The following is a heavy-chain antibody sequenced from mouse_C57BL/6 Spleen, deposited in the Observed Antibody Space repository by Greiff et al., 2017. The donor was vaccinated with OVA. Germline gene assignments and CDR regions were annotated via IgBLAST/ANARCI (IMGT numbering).Heavy chain of an antibody. J-gene: IGHJ3*01. CDR2: IYPRDGST. D-gene: IGHD2-12*01. Sequence: VQLQQSDAELVKPGASVKISCKVSGYTFTDHTIHWMKQRPEQGLEWIGYIYPRDGSTKYNEKFKGKATLTADKSSSTAYMQLNSLTSEDSAVYVCAREGLYDAAWFAYWGQGTLVTVSA. CDR3: AREGLYDAAWFAY. CDR1: GYTFTDHT. V-gene: IGHV1-78*01.